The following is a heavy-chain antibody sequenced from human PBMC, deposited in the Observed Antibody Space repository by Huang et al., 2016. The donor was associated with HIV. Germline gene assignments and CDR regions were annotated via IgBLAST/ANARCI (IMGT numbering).Heavy chain of an antibody. Sequence: QVQLVQSGAEVKKPGASVKVSCKASGYSFTTYALHWVRQAPGHRLEWMGWINPGNGNTNYSQKFQGRVTITRDTSASTVDMEVSSLTVEDTAVYYCAREFVIFGAPLWPAYWGQGTLISVSS. CDR1: GYSFTTYA. CDR3: AREFVIFGAPLWPAY. J-gene: IGHJ4*02. D-gene: IGHD2-21*01. CDR2: INPGNGNT. V-gene: IGHV1-3*01.